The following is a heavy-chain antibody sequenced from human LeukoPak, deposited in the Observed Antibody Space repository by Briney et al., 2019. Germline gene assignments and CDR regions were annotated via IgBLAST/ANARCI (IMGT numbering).Heavy chain of an antibody. CDR2: IIPIFGTA. CDR1: GGTFSSYA. CDR3: ARIPVAGKSYAY. Sequence: RASVKVSCKASGGTFSSYAISWVRQAPGQGLEWMGGIIPIFGTANYAQKFQGRVTITADESTGTAYMELSSLRSEDTAVYYCARIPVAGKSYAYWGQGTLVTVSS. D-gene: IGHD6-19*01. V-gene: IGHV1-69*01. J-gene: IGHJ4*02.